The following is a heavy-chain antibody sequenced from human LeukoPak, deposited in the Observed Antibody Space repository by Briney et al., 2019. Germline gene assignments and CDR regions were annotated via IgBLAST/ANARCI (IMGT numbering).Heavy chain of an antibody. CDR1: GFSLSTSGVG. Sequence: SGPTLVNPTQTLTLTCTFSGFSLSTSGVGVGWIRQPPGKALEWLALIYLDDDKRYSPSLKSRLTITKDTSKNQVVLTMTNMDPVDTATYYCAHRPPRFLEWLRESVWFDPWGQGTLVTVSS. CDR3: AHRPPRFLEWLRESVWFDP. CDR2: IYLDDDK. J-gene: IGHJ5*02. V-gene: IGHV2-5*02. D-gene: IGHD3-3*01.